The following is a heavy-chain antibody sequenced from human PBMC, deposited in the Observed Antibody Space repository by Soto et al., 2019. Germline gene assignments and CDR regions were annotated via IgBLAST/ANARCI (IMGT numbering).Heavy chain of an antibody. Sequence: GGSLRLSCAASGFTFSSDGMSWVRQAPGEGLEWVSAISGSGGSTYYADSVKGRFTISRDNSKNTLYLQMNSLRAEDTAVYYCVKGRQPVSPTPRYFYHWGQGTLVPIPS. CDR2: ISGSGGST. D-gene: IGHD1-20*01. CDR3: VKGRQPVSPTPRYFYH. V-gene: IGHV3-23*01. J-gene: IGHJ4*02. CDR1: GFTFSSDG.